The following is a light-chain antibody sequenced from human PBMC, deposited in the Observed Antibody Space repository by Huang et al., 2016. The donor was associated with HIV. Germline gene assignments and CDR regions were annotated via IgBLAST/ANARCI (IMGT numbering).Light chain of an antibody. Sequence: VMTQTPLSLSVTPGQPASISCKSSQSLLHSDRKTYLYWYLQKPGQSPHLLMYVVARRFPGVPDRFNGGGSGTDFTLTIRRVEAEGVGVYYCMQSMHLPYTFGQGTKLEI. J-gene: IGKJ2*01. CDR3: MQSMHLPYT. V-gene: IGKV2-29*02. CDR2: VVA. CDR1: QSLLHSDRKTY.